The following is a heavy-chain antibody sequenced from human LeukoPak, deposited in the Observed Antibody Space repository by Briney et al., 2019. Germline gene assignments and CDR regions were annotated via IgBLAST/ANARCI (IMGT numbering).Heavy chain of an antibody. D-gene: IGHD3-3*01. J-gene: IGHJ5*02. CDR2: VNHSGST. V-gene: IGHV4-34*01. Sequence: SGTLSLTCAVYGGSFSGYYWSWIRQPPGKGLEWIGEVNHSGSTNYNPSLKSRVTISVDTSKNQFSLKLSSVTAADTAVYYCATTFFTNWFDPWGQGTLVTVSS. CDR1: GGSFSGYY. CDR3: ATTFFTNWFDP.